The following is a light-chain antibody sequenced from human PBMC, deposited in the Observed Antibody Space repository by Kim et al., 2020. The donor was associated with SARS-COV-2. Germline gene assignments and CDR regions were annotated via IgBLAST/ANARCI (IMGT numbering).Light chain of an antibody. CDR1: SSDVGGYNY. J-gene: IGLJ1*01. V-gene: IGLV2-14*01. CDR3: SSYTSSSTNV. CDR2: DVS. Sequence: QSALTQPASVSGSPGQSITISCTGTSSDVGGYNYVSWYQQHPGKAPKLMIYDVSKRPSGVSNRFSGSKSGNTASLTISGLQDEDEADYYFSSYTSSSTNVFGTGTKVTVL.